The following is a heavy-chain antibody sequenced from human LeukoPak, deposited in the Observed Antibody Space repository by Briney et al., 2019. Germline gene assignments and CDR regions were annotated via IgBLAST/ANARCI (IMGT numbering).Heavy chain of an antibody. J-gene: IGHJ4*02. D-gene: IGHD2-2*01. CDR1: GFTFSSYG. CDR3: AKRDIVVPAAIRH. CDR2: IPYDGSNK. Sequence: GRSLRLSCAASGFTFSSYGMHWVRQAPGKGLEWVAVIPYDGSNKYYADSVKGRFTISRDNSKNMLYLQMNSLRAEDTAVYYCAKRDIVVPAAIRHWGQGTLVTVSS. V-gene: IGHV3-30*18.